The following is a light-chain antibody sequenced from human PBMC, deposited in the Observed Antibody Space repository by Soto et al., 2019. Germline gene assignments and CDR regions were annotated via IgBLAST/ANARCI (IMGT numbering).Light chain of an antibody. CDR3: MQATHFPRT. CDR2: KVS. CDR1: QSLAHSNGNTY. Sequence: DVVMTQTPLSSPVALGQPASLSCRSSQSLAHSNGNTYLSWLQQRPGQPPRLLIYKVSNRLSGVPDRFSVSGAGTDFTLNISRVEAEDVGVYYCMQATHFPRTFGQGTKVEIK. J-gene: IGKJ1*01. V-gene: IGKV2-24*01.